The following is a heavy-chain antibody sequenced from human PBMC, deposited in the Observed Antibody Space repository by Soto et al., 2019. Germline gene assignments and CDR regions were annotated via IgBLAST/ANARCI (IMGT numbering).Heavy chain of an antibody. CDR3: ARAYGSGSYYTYYFDY. V-gene: IGHV3-30-3*01. CDR1: GFTFSSYA. J-gene: IGHJ4*02. CDR2: ISYDGSNK. Sequence: GGSLRLSCAASGFTFSSYAMHWVRQAPGKGLEWVAVISYDGSNKYYADSVKGRFTISRDNSKNTLYLQMNSLRAEDTAVYYCARAYGSGSYYTYYFDYWGQGTLVTVSS. D-gene: IGHD3-10*01.